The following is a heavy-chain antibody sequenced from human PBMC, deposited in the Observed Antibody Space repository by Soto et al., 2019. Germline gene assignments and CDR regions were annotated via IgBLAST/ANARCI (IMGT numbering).Heavy chain of an antibody. CDR3: ARHVGSGWRHTSLHHLDY. Sequence: PSEILSLTCTLSGDSISSTYYYWGWIRQPPGKGLEWIGSISYTGSTYYNPSLKTRVTVSVDTSRNQFSLNLSSVTAADTAMYFCARHVGSGWRHTSLHHLDYWGQGTQVTVSS. CDR2: ISYTGST. D-gene: IGHD6-25*01. J-gene: IGHJ4*02. V-gene: IGHV4-39*01. CDR1: GDSISSTYYY.